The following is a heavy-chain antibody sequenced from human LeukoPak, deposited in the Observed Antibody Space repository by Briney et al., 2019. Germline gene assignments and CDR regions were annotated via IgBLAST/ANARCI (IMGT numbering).Heavy chain of an antibody. CDR3: ARDITMVRGVIIRPYNWFDP. D-gene: IGHD3-10*01. Sequence: SETLSLTCTASGGSISSYYWSWIRQPAGKGLEWIGRIYTSGSTNYNPSLKSRVTMSVDTSKNQFSLKLSSVTAADTAVYYCARDITMVRGVIIRPYNWFDPWGQGTLVTVSS. V-gene: IGHV4-4*07. J-gene: IGHJ5*02. CDR1: GGSISSYY. CDR2: IYTSGST.